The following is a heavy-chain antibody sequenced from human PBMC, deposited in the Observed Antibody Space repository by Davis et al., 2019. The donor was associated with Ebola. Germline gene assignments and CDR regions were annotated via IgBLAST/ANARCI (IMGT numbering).Heavy chain of an antibody. V-gene: IGHV4-61*08. CDR2: IYYSGST. CDR3: ARQSLLWFGELLFRPYYFDY. D-gene: IGHD3-10*01. Sequence: MPSETLSLTCTVSGGSISSGDYYWSWIRQPPGKGLEWIGYIYYSGSTNYNPSLKSRVTISVDTSKNQFSLKLSSVTAADTAVYYCARQSLLWFGELLFRPYYFDYWGQGTLVTVSS. J-gene: IGHJ4*02. CDR1: GGSISSGDYY.